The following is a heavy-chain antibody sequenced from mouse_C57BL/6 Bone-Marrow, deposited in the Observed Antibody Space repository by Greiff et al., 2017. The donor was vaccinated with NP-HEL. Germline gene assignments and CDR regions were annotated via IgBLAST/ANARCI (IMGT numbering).Heavy chain of an antibody. Sequence: QVHVKQPGAELVRPGTSVKLSCKASGYTFTSYWMHWVKQRPGQGLEWIGVIDPSDSYTNYNQKFKGKAKLTVDTSSSTAYMQLSSLTSEDSAVYYCARGAGTTWFAYWGQGTLVTVSA. V-gene: IGHV1-59*01. D-gene: IGHD4-1*01. CDR2: IDPSDSYT. CDR1: GYTFTSYW. CDR3: ARGAGTTWFAY. J-gene: IGHJ3*01.